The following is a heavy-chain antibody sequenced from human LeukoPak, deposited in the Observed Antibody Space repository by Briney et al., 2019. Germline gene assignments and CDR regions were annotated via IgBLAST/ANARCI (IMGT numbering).Heavy chain of an antibody. D-gene: IGHD3-9*01. CDR2: ISSIGSNT. J-gene: IGHJ4*02. CDR3: AKEDVLRYFDWFPYYFDY. CDR1: GFTFSSYA. Sequence: GGSLRLSCAASGFTFSSYAMSWVRQAPGKGLEWVSAISSIGSNTYYADSVKGRFTISRDNSKNTLYLQMNSLRAEDTAVYYCAKEDVLRYFDWFPYYFDYWGQGTLVTVSS. V-gene: IGHV3-23*01.